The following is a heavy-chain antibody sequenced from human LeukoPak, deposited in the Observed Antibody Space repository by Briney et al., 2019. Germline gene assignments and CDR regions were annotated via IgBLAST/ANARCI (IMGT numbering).Heavy chain of an antibody. D-gene: IGHD2-2*01. CDR1: GYTFTSYY. Sequence: ASVKVSCKASGYTFTSYYIHWVRQAPGQGLEWMGIINPSGGSTNYAQTFQGRVTMTRDMSTSTLYMEMSSLRSEDTAVYYCARGGVVVPSVPREFVYWGGGTLVTVSS. CDR2: INPSGGST. J-gene: IGHJ4*02. CDR3: ARGGVVVPSVPREFVY. V-gene: IGHV1-46*01.